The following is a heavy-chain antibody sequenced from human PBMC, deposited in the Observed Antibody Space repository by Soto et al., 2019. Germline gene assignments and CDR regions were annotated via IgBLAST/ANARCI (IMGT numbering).Heavy chain of an antibody. V-gene: IGHV1-46*01. J-gene: IGHJ3*02. CDR3: ARDPYYYDSSGYSPHDI. CDR1: GYTFTSYY. Sequence: ASVKVSCKASGYTFTSYYMHWVRQAPGQGLEWMGIINPSGGSTSYAQKFQGRVTMTRDTSTSTVYMELSSLRSEDTAVYHCARDPYYYDSSGYSPHDIWGQGTMVTV. D-gene: IGHD3-22*01. CDR2: INPSGGST.